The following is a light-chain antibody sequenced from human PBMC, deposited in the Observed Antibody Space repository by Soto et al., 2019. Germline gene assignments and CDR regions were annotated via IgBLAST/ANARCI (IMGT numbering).Light chain of an antibody. Sequence: QSALTQPASVSGTPGQSSAISCTGTSSDVGDYNYVSWYQQHPGNAPKLIIYDVAKRPSGVSDRFSGSKSGSTASLTISGLQAEDEAYYYCSSYSISSTRVFGGGTKVTVL. CDR2: DVA. CDR3: SSYSISSTRV. V-gene: IGLV2-14*03. CDR1: SSDVGDYNY. J-gene: IGLJ3*02.